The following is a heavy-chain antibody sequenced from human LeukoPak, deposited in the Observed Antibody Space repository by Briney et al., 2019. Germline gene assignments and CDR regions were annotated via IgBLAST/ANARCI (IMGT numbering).Heavy chain of an antibody. V-gene: IGHV3-23*01. CDR2: ILGSGGST. D-gene: IGHD6-19*01. J-gene: IGHJ4*02. CDR1: GFTFSNYA. Sequence: GASLRLSCAASGFTFSNYAMSWVRQAPGKGLEWVSAILGSGGSTYYADSVKGRFTISRDNSKNTLYLQMNSLRAEDTAVYYCACSGWYYFDYWGQGTLVTVSS. CDR3: ACSGWYYFDY.